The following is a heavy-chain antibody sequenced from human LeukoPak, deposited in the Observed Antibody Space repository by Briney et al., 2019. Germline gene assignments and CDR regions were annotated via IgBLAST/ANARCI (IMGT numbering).Heavy chain of an antibody. J-gene: IGHJ6*03. CDR2: IYYSGST. V-gene: IGHV4-59*01. CDR3: ARTTEGGYTYNYFYYYYMDV. Sequence: SETLSLTCTVSGGSISSYYWSWIRQPPGKGLQWIGYIYYSGSTNYNPSLKSRVTISVDTSKNQFSLKLSSVTAADTAVYYCARTTEGGYTYNYFYYYYMDVWGKGTTVTISS. D-gene: IGHD5-18*01. CDR1: GGSISSYY.